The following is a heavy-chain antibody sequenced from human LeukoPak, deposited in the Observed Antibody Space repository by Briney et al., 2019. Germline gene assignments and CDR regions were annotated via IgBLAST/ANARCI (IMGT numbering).Heavy chain of an antibody. J-gene: IGHJ4*02. V-gene: IGHV1-18*01. CDR3: ARVGAAPGHFDY. CDR1: GYSFAGCG. Sequence: GASVNVSCKASGYSFAGCGISWVRQPPGQGLDWIGWISTYSGNTNYAHSLQGRITVTTETSTSTAYMELRSLRSDDTAVYYCARVGAAPGHFDYWGQGTQLTVSS. D-gene: IGHD6-13*01. CDR2: ISTYSGNT.